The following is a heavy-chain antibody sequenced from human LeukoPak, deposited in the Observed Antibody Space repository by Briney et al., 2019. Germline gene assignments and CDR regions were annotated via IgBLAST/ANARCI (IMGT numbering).Heavy chain of an antibody. Sequence: GASVKVSCKTSGYTFIDYFIYWVRQAPGQGLEWMGRLNPNNGYTFYTEEFQGRVTMTSDTSISTAYMELTGLTSDDTALYYCARDLSSTSNWEFDYWGQGTLVTVSS. CDR2: LNPNNGYT. CDR1: GYTFIDYF. CDR3: ARDLSSTSNWEFDY. J-gene: IGHJ4*02. V-gene: IGHV1-2*06. D-gene: IGHD7-27*01.